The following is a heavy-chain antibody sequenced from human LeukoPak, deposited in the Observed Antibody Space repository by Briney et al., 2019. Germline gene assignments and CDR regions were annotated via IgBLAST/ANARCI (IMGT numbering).Heavy chain of an antibody. J-gene: IGHJ5*02. CDR2: INPNSGGT. CDR3: ARADRLDGGPYLIGP. CDR1: GYSFTDYY. Sequence: ASVKVSCKTSGYSFTDYYMHWVRQAPGQGLEWMGWINPNSGGTSSAQKFQGRVTMTRDTSISTVYMGLSWLTSDDTAIYYCARADRLDGGPYLIGPWGQGTLVTVSS. V-gene: IGHV1-2*02. D-gene: IGHD2-21*01.